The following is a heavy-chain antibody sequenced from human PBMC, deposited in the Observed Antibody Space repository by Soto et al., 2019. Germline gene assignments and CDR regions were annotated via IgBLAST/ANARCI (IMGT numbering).Heavy chain of an antibody. V-gene: IGHV1-58*01. D-gene: IGHD3-16*01. J-gene: IGHJ4*02. Sequence: SVKVSCKASGFSFTSSSVQWVRQARGQRLEWIGWIVVGTGHTNYAQKFQERVTISTDMSTSTVYMELSSLRSEDTAVYYCAREEGAAPSSSVLTFDYWGQGTLVTVSS. CDR2: IVVGTGHT. CDR3: AREEGAAPSSSVLTFDY. CDR1: GFSFTSSS.